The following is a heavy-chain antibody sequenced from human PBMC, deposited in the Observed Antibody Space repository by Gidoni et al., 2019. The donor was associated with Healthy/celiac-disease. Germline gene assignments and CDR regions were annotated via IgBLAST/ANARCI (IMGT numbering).Heavy chain of an antibody. Sequence: QVQLVQSGAEVKKPGSSVKVSCKASGGTFSSYALSWVRQAPGQGLEWMGGIIPIFGTANYAQKFQGRVTITADESTSTAYMELSSLRSEDTAVYYCARGGPVHTTHYYYYGMDVWGQGTTVTVSS. CDR3: ARGGPVHTTHYYYYGMDV. D-gene: IGHD3-16*01. CDR2: IIPIFGTA. J-gene: IGHJ6*02. CDR1: GGTFSSYA. V-gene: IGHV1-69*01.